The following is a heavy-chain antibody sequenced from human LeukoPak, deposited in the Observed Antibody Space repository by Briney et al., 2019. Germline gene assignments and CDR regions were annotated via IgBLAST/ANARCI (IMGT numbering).Heavy chain of an antibody. V-gene: IGHV3-21*01. D-gene: IGHD3-10*01. CDR1: GFTFSSYS. CDR3: ARHGGSGSYYGPSRDGYYYYGMDV. CDR2: ISSSSSYI. J-gene: IGHJ6*02. Sequence: GGSLRLSCAASGFTFSSYSMNWVRQAPGKGLEWVSSISSSSSYIYYADSVKGRFTISRDNAKNSLYLQMNSLRAEDTAVYYCARHGGSGSYYGPSRDGYYYYGMDVWGQGTTVSVSS.